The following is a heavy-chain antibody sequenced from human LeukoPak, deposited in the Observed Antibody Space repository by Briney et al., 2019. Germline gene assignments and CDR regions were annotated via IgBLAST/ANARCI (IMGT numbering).Heavy chain of an antibody. CDR1: GGSFSGYY. CDR2: INHSGST. J-gene: IGHJ4*02. V-gene: IGHV4-34*01. CDR3: ANVGDGSSWSCFDY. Sequence: SETLSLTCAVYGGSFSGYYWSWIRQPPGKGLEWIGEINHSGSTNYNPSLKSRVTISVDTSKNQFSLKLSSVTAADTAVYYCANVGDGSSWSCFDYWGQGTLVTVSS. D-gene: IGHD6-13*01.